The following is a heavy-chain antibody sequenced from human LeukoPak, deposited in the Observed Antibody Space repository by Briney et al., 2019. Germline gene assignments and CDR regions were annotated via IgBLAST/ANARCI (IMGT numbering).Heavy chain of an antibody. CDR3: AKDCGGSSCSAAAYYYYYMDV. D-gene: IGHD2-15*01. CDR2: IYYSGST. Sequence: PSETLSLTCTVSGGSISSYYWSWIRQPPGKGLEWIGYIYYSGSTNYNPSLKSRVTISVDTSKNQFSLKLSSVTAADTAVYYCAKDCGGSSCSAAAYYYYYMDVWGKGTTVTVSS. J-gene: IGHJ6*03. V-gene: IGHV4-59*01. CDR1: GGSISSYY.